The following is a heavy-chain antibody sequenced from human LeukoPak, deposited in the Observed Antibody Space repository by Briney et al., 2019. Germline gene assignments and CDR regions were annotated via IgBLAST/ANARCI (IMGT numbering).Heavy chain of an antibody. J-gene: IGHJ4*02. D-gene: IGHD5-18*01. Sequence: GGSLRLSCTGSGFTFGDYALSWVRQAPGKGLEWVANIKQDGSEKYYVDSVKGRFTISRDNAKNSLYLQMNSLRAEDTAVYYCARGRGDTSMALYFDYWGQGTLVTVSS. V-gene: IGHV3-7*05. CDR2: IKQDGSEK. CDR3: ARGRGDTSMALYFDY. CDR1: GFTFGDYA.